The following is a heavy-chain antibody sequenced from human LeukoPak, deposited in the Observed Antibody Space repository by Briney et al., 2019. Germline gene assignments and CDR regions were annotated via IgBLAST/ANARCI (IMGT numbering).Heavy chain of an antibody. J-gene: IGHJ4*02. Sequence: ASVKVSCKASGYTFTSYGITWLRQAPGQGLEWMGWISTYNGNTNSAQKYRGRVTMTTDTSTSTAYMELRSLRSDDTAVYYCARDLTTFYYDSAAYSDWGQGTLVTVSS. V-gene: IGHV1-18*01. D-gene: IGHD3-22*01. CDR2: ISTYNGNT. CDR3: ARDLTTFYYDSAAYSD. CDR1: GYTFTSYG.